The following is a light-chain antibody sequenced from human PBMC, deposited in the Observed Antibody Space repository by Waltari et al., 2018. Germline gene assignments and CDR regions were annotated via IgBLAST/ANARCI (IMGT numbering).Light chain of an antibody. CDR2: EIN. CDR3: CSYAGSDTFHYV. V-gene: IGLV2-23*02. J-gene: IGLJ1*01. Sequence: HSALTQPASVSGSPGQSIPIPCPGSHHRVWRYNLFPWYQHHPGKAPKLIIYEINKRPSGVSNRFSGSKSGNTASLTISGLQIEDEADYHCCSYAGSDTFHYVFGSGTQVTVL. CDR1: HHRVWRYNL.